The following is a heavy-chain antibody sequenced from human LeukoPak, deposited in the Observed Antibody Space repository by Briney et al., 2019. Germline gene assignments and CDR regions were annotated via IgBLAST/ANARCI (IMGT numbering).Heavy chain of an antibody. CDR1: GFTFSSYA. CDR2: ISGSGGST. J-gene: IGHJ4*02. CDR3: AKVHRSGSYYQWVSFDY. Sequence: GGSLRLSCTASGFTFSSYAMTWVRQAPGKGLEWVSAISGSGGSTYYADSVKGRFTISRDNSKNALYLQMNSLRAEDTAVYYCAKVHRSGSYYQWVSFDYWGQGTLVTVSS. V-gene: IGHV3-23*01. D-gene: IGHD1-26*01.